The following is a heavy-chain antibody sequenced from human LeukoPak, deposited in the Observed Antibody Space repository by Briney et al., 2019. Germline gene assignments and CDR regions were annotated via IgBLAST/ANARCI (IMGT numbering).Heavy chain of an antibody. CDR3: AREINYYDSSGPPTHGWFDP. V-gene: IGHV4-4*07. CDR1: GGSISSYY. J-gene: IGHJ5*02. CDR2: IYTSGST. Sequence: SETLSLTCTVSGGSISSYYRSWIRQPAGKGLEWIGRIYTSGSTNYNPSLKSRVTMSVDTSKNQFSLKLSSVTAADTAVYYCAREINYYDSSGPPTHGWFDPWGQGTLVTVSS. D-gene: IGHD3-22*01.